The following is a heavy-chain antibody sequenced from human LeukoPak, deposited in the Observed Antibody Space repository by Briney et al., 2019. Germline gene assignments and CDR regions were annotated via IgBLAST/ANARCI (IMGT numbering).Heavy chain of an antibody. V-gene: IGHV4-34*01. CDR1: GGSFSGYY. J-gene: IGHJ4*02. D-gene: IGHD3-3*01. CDR3: ARDEYATVFCG. Sequence: PSETLSLTCAVYGGSFSGYYWSWIRQPPGKGLEWIGEINHSGSTNYNPSLKSRVTISVDTSKNQFSLKLSSVTAADTAVYYCARDEYATVFCGWGQRALVTF. CDR2: INHSGST.